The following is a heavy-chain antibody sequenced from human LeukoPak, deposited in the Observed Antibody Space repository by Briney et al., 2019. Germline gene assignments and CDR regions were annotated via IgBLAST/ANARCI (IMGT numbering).Heavy chain of an antibody. V-gene: IGHV4-31*03. CDR3: ARDTVGARQQNWFDP. D-gene: IGHD1-26*01. J-gene: IGHJ5*02. CDR1: GGSISSGGYY. Sequence: SQTLSLTCTVSGGSISSGGYYWGWVRQHPGTGREWVGYIYYSGSTYYNPSLKSRVTISVDTSKNQFSLKLSSVTAADTAVYYCARDTVGARQQNWFDPWGQGTLVTVSS. CDR2: IYYSGST.